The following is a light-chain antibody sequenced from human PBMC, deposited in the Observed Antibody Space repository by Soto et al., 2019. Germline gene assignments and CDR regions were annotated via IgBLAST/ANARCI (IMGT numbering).Light chain of an antibody. CDR2: KAS. V-gene: IGKV1-5*03. CDR1: QSISDW. Sequence: DIQMTQSPSTLSASVGDRVTIACRASQSISDWLAWYQQKPGQAPKFLIYKASNLESGVPSRFIGSGSGTEFTLTISSLQPDDFATYYCQQYDTYPTTFGQGTKVEIK. J-gene: IGKJ1*01. CDR3: QQYDTYPTT.